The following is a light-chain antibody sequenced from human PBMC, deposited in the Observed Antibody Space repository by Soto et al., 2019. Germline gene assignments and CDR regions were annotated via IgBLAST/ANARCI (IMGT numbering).Light chain of an antibody. CDR3: AAWDASLNGYV. J-gene: IGLJ1*01. CDR2: NSY. CDR1: SSNIGSKT. V-gene: IGLV1-44*01. Sequence: QSVLTQAPSASGTPGQRGPITCYGSSSNIGSKTVNWYQQLPGTVPKLLIYNSYQRPPGVPDRFSGSKSGTSASLAISGLQSEDEADYYCAAWDASLNGYVFGAGTKVTVL.